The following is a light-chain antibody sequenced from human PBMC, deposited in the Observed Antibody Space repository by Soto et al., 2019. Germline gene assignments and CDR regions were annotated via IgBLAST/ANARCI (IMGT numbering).Light chain of an antibody. J-gene: IGKJ3*01. Sequence: IVLTQSPGTLSLSPWERATLSCRASQSVSSNYLAWYQQKPGQAPRPLIYGASYRATGIPDRFSGSGSGTDFTLTISRLEPEDFAVYYCQQYGSSPPITFGPGTKVDIK. CDR2: GAS. V-gene: IGKV3-20*01. CDR3: QQYGSSPPIT. CDR1: QSVSSNY.